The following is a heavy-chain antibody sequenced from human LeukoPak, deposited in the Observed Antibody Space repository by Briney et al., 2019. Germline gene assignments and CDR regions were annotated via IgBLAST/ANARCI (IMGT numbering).Heavy chain of an antibody. V-gene: IGHV3-48*03. CDR2: INSNGDFK. J-gene: IGHJ4*02. CDR3: TRRPY. Sequence: PGGSLRLSCTASGFTFSNSEMNWVRQAPGKGVEWGSYINSNGDFKYYADSVKRRFTISRDNAKNSLYLQMNSLRAEDTAVYYCTRRPYWGRGTLVSVSS. CDR1: GFTFSNSE.